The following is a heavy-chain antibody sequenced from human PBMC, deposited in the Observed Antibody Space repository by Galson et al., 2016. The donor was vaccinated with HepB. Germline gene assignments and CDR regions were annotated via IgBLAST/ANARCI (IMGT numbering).Heavy chain of an antibody. CDR3: ARDGKLNPDDY. D-gene: IGHD1-14*01. V-gene: IGHV3-48*01. J-gene: IGHJ4*02. Sequence: SLRLSCAASGFTFSNYGMDWVRQTPGKGLEWVSYISSITNTRYYADSVKGRFTISRDNAKNSLYLQMNSLRAEDTAVYYCARDGKLNPDDYWGQGTPVTVSS. CDR2: ISSITNTR. CDR1: GFTFSNYG.